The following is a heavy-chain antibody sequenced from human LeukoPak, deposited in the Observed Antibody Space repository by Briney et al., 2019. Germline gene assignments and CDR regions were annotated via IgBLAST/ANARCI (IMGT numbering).Heavy chain of an antibody. J-gene: IGHJ4*02. CDR1: GGSISSSSYY. D-gene: IGHD3-22*01. CDR3: ATVTYYYDSSGYYRSPHDY. CDR2: IYYSGST. Sequence: PSETLSLTCTVSGGSISSSSYYWGRIRQPPGKGLEWIGSIYYSGSTYYNPSLKSRVTISVDTSKNQFSLKLSSVTAADTAVYYCATVTYYYDSSGYYRSPHDYWGQGTLVTVSS. V-gene: IGHV4-39*01.